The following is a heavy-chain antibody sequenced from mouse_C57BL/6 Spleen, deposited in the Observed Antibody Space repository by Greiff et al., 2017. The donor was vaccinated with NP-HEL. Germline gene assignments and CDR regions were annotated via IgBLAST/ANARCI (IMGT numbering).Heavy chain of an antibody. J-gene: IGHJ4*01. Sequence: VQGVESGAELVKPGASVKISCKASGYAFSSYWMNWVKQRPGKGLEWIGQIYPGDGDTNYNGKFKGKATLTADKSSSTAYMQLSSLTSEDSAVYFCARNYGSYYAMDYWGQGTSVTVSS. D-gene: IGHD1-1*01. V-gene: IGHV1-80*01. CDR3: ARNYGSYYAMDY. CDR2: IYPGDGDT. CDR1: GYAFSSYW.